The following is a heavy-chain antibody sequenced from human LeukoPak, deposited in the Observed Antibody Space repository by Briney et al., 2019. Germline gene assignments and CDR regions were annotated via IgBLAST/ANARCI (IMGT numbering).Heavy chain of an antibody. CDR1: GGSFSGYY. D-gene: IGHD3-3*01. J-gene: IGHJ5*02. CDR2: INHSGST. Sequence: SETLSLTCAVYGGSFSGYYWSWIRQPPGKGLEWIGEINHSGSTNYNPSLKSRVTISVDTSKNQFSLKLSSVTAADTAVYYCERAVPYYDFWSGYYLNWFDPWGQGTLVTVSS. V-gene: IGHV4-34*01. CDR3: ERAVPYYDFWSGYYLNWFDP.